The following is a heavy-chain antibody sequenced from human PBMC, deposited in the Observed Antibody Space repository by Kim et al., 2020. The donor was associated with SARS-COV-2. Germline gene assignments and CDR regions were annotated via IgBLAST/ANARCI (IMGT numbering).Heavy chain of an antibody. CDR3: AKDVCSSTSCPYFYYYGMDV. V-gene: IGHV3-43*02. CDR1: GLRFDEYA. J-gene: IGHJ6*02. CDR2: ISADGDNT. Sequence: GGSLRLSCAAYGLRFDEYAMNWVRQAPGKGLEWVSLISADGDNTYYADSVRGRFTISRDNNKRTLYLEMNSLRTEDTAFYYCAKDVCSSTSCPYFYYYGMDVWGQGTTVIVSS. D-gene: IGHD2-2*01.